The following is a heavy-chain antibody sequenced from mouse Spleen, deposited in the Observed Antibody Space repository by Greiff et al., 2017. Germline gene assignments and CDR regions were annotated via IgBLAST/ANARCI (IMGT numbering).Heavy chain of an antibody. V-gene: IGHV3-6*02. Sequence: EVQLQESGPGLVKPSQSLSLTCSVTGYSITSGYYWNWIRQFPGNKLEWMGYISYDGSNNYNPSLKNRISITRDTSKNQFFLKLNSVTTEDTATYYCARDCGYDVNWYFDVWGAGTTVTVSS. CDR3: ARDCGYDVNWYFDV. J-gene: IGHJ1*01. CDR2: ISYDGSN. D-gene: IGHD2-2*01. CDR1: GYSITSGYY.